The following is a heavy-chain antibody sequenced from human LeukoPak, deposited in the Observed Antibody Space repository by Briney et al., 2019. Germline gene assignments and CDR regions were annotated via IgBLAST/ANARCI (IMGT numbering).Heavy chain of an antibody. CDR2: ISYDGSNK. Sequence: GRSLRLSCAASGFTFSGYGMHGVRQASGKGLEWVAVISYDGSNKYYADSVKGRFNISRDNSKNTLHLQMNSLRGEDTAVYDCAKGYCSSTSCYPIDPWGQGTLVTVSS. V-gene: IGHV3-30*18. D-gene: IGHD2-2*01. CDR3: AKGYCSSTSCYPIDP. J-gene: IGHJ5*02. CDR1: GFTFSGYG.